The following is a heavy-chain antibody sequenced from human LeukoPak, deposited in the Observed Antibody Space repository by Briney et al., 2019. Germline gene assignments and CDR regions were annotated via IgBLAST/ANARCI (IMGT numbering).Heavy chain of an antibody. D-gene: IGHD3-9*01. V-gene: IGHV3-74*01. CDR2: INTDGSTT. CDR1: GFTFSNFW. J-gene: IGHJ4*02. CDR3: PQDLTGYYDY. Sequence: GGSLRLSCAVSGFTFSNFWMHWVRQAPGKGLVWVSRINTDGSTTTYADSVKGRFTISRDNAKNTLYLQMNSLRAEDTAIYYCPQDLTGYYDYWGQGTLVSVSS.